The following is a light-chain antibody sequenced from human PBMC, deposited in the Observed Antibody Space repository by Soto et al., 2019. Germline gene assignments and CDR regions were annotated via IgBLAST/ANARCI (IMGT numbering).Light chain of an antibody. J-gene: IGKJ4*01. V-gene: IGKV3-15*01. Sequence: EIVMTQSPATLSVSPGERATLSCRASQSVSSNLAWYQQKPGQAPRLLIYHASTRATGIPARFSGSGSRTEFTLTISSLQSEDFAVYYCQQYNKWPLTFSGGTKVEIK. CDR3: QQYNKWPLT. CDR1: QSVSSN. CDR2: HAS.